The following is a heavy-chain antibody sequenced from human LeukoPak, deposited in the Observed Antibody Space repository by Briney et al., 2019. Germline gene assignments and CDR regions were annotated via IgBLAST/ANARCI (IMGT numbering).Heavy chain of an antibody. Sequence: GGSLRLSCAASGFTFSSYAMSWVRQAPGKGLEWVSAISGSGGSTYYADSVKGRFTISRDNSKNTLYLQMNSLRAEDTAVYYCAKKGPYYYDSSGYSLPTEYFQHWGQGTLVTVSS. J-gene: IGHJ1*01. CDR3: AKKGPYYYDSSGYSLPTEYFQH. CDR2: ISGSGGST. D-gene: IGHD3-22*01. V-gene: IGHV3-23*01. CDR1: GFTFSSYA.